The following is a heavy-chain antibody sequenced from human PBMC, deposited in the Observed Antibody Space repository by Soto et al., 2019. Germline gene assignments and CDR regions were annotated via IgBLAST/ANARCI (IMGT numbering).Heavy chain of an antibody. V-gene: IGHV4-34*01. J-gene: IGHJ4*02. D-gene: IGHD4-4*01. CDR1: GGSFSGYY. CDR3: ARARPRSCSNRYYFDY. CDR2: INHSGST. Sequence: SETLSLTCAVYGGSFSGYYWSWIRQPPGKGLEWIGEINHSGSTNYNPSLKSRVTISVDTSKNQFSLKLSSVTAADTAVYYCARARPRSCSNRYYFDYWGQGTLVTVSS.